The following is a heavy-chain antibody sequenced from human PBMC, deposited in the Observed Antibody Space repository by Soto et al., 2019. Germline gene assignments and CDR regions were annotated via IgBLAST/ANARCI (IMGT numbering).Heavy chain of an antibody. J-gene: IGHJ4*02. CDR2: IYSGGST. CDR1: GFTVSSNY. D-gene: IGHD2-2*01. V-gene: IGHV3-53*01. Sequence: GGSLRLSCAASGFTVSSNYMSWVRQAPGKGLEWVSVIYSGGSTYYADSVKGRFTISRDNSKNTLYLQMNSLRAEDTAVYYCARLAGVDIVVVPAAPYYFDYWGQGTLVTVSS. CDR3: ARLAGVDIVVVPAAPYYFDY.